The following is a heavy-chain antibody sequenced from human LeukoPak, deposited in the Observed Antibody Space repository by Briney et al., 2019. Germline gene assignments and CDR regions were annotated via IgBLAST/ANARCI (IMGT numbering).Heavy chain of an antibody. Sequence: ASVKVSCKASGYTFTSHYMHRVRQAPGQGLEWMGIINPKYANTNYAQKFQGRLTMTRDTSTSTVYMEMSSLRTEDTAVYYCARGVTGTTRGNFDYWGQGTLATVSS. CDR3: ARGVTGTTRGNFDY. D-gene: IGHD1-20*01. J-gene: IGHJ4*02. CDR1: GYTFTSHY. V-gene: IGHV1-46*01. CDR2: INPKYANT.